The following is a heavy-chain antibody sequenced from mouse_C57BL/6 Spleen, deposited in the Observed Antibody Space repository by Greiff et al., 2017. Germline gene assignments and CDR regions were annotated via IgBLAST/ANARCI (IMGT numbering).Heavy chain of an antibody. CDR3: ARIRDGYYEDAMDY. Sequence: EVQRVESGGGLVKPGGSLKLSCAASGFTFSSYAMSWVRQTPEKRLEWVATISDGGSYTYYPDNVKGRFTISRDNAKNNVYLQMSHLKSEDTAMYYCARIRDGYYEDAMDYWGQGTSVTVSS. J-gene: IGHJ4*01. CDR2: ISDGGSYT. CDR1: GFTFSSYA. V-gene: IGHV5-4*01. D-gene: IGHD2-3*01.